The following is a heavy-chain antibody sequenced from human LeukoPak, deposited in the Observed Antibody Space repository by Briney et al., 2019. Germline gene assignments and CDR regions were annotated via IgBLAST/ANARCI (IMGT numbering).Heavy chain of an antibody. D-gene: IGHD5-24*01. V-gene: IGHV3-21*01. J-gene: IGHJ2*01. Sequence: GGSLRLSCAASGFTFSDYSVHWVRQAPGKGLEWVSSISTSSTYIYYADPVKGRFTISRDNAKNSLSLQMNSLRAEDTAVYYCAREGRDGYNFYWYFDLWGRGTLVTVSS. CDR2: ISTSSTYI. CDR3: AREGRDGYNFYWYFDL. CDR1: GFTFSDYS.